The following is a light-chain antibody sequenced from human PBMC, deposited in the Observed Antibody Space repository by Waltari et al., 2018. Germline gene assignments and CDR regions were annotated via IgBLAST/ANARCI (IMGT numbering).Light chain of an antibody. CDR3: AAWDDNLSGPNVI. CDR2: RNN. V-gene: IGLV1-47*01. CDR1: TSNIGSNY. Sequence: QSVLTQPPSASGTPGQRVAISCSGSTSNIGSNYVYWYQQLPGTAPKLLIYRNNERPSGVPDRVSGSKSGTSASLAISGLRSEDEADDYCAAWDDNLSGPNVIFGGGTKLTVL. J-gene: IGLJ2*01.